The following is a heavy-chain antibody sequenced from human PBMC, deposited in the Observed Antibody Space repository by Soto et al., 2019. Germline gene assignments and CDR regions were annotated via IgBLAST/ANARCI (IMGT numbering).Heavy chain of an antibody. D-gene: IGHD5-12*01. CDR3: ARDGEATIQPHYYGMDA. Sequence: PSETLSLTCTVSGGSITTNYWSWIRQPPGKGLEWIGYIYYRGSTNYNPSLKSRVTISVDTSKNQFSLKLGSVTAADTAVYYCARDGEATIQPHYYGMDAWGQGTTVTVSS. CDR2: IYYRGST. CDR1: GGSITTNY. V-gene: IGHV4-59*01. J-gene: IGHJ6*02.